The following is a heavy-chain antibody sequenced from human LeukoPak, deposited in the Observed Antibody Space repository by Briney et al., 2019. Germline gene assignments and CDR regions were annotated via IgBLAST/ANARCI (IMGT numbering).Heavy chain of an antibody. Sequence: PSETLSLTCTVSGGSISSYYWSWIRQPPGKGLEWIGYIYYSGSTNYNPSLKSRVTISVDTSKNQFSLKLSSVTAADTAVYYCARSGGRGLHAFDIWGQGTMVTVSS. CDR1: GGSISSYY. J-gene: IGHJ3*02. CDR2: IYYSGST. V-gene: IGHV4-59*01. CDR3: ARSGGRGLHAFDI. D-gene: IGHD3-10*01.